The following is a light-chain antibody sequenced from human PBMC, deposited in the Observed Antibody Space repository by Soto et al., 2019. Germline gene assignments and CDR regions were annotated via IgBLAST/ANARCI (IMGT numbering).Light chain of an antibody. Sequence: QSALTQPPSASGSPGQSVTISCTGTSGDVGAYNYVSWYQQHPGKAPKLMIYEVTKRPSGVPDRFSGSKSGATASLTVSGLQAEDEADYYCSSYAGSKTFIFGGGTKLTVL. J-gene: IGLJ2*01. CDR1: SGDVGAYNY. V-gene: IGLV2-8*01. CDR2: EVT. CDR3: SSYAGSKTFI.